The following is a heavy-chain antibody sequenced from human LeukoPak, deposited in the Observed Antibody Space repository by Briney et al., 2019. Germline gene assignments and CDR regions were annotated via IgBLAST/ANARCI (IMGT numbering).Heavy chain of an antibody. D-gene: IGHD6-19*01. Sequence: SEALSLTCTVSGGSISSYYWSWIRQPPGKGLEWIGYIYYSGSTNYNPSLKSRVTISVDTSKNQFSLKLSSVTAADTAVYYCARDSSGWYHWFDPWGQGTLVTVSS. CDR2: IYYSGST. V-gene: IGHV4-59*01. J-gene: IGHJ5*02. CDR1: GGSISSYY. CDR3: ARDSSGWYHWFDP.